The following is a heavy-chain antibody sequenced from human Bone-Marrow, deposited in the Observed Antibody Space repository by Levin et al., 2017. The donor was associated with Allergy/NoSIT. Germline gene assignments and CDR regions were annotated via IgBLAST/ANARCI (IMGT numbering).Heavy chain of an antibody. D-gene: IGHD3-22*01. J-gene: IGHJ6*02. Sequence: GGSLRLSCAASGFTFSNAWMSWVRQAPGKGLEWVGRIKSKTDGGTTDYAAPVKGRFTISRDDSKNTLYLQMNSLKTEDTAVYYCTTGSVDDSSGYPHYYYGMDVWGQGTTVTVSS. CDR1: GFTFSNAW. CDR3: TTGSVDDSSGYPHYYYGMDV. V-gene: IGHV3-15*01. CDR2: IKSKTDGGTT.